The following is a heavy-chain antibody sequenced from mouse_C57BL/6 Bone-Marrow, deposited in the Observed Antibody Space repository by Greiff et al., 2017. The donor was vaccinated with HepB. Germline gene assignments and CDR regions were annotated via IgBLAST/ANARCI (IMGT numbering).Heavy chain of an antibody. Sequence: EVQLMESGGGLVKPGGSLTLSCAASGFTFSSYAMSWVRQTTEKRLEWVATISDGGSYTYYPDNVKGRFNISRDHAKNNLYLQMSHLKSEYTAMYYCARGTTVPWFAYWGQGTLVTVSA. CDR3: ARGTTVPWFAY. J-gene: IGHJ3*01. V-gene: IGHV5-4*01. D-gene: IGHD1-1*01. CDR2: ISDGGSYT. CDR1: GFTFSSYA.